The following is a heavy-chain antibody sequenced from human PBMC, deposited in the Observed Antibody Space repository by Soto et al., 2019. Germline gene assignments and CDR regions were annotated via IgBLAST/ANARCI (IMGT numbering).Heavy chain of an antibody. Sequence: GESLKISCKGSGYTFPIYWISWVRQMPGKGLEWMGRIDPSDSYTNYSPSFQGHVTISADKSISTAYLQWSSLKASDTAMYYCARVDYGRNWFDPWGQGTLVTVSS. D-gene: IGHD4-17*01. CDR3: ARVDYGRNWFDP. CDR1: GYTFPIYW. J-gene: IGHJ5*02. V-gene: IGHV5-10-1*01. CDR2: IDPSDSYT.